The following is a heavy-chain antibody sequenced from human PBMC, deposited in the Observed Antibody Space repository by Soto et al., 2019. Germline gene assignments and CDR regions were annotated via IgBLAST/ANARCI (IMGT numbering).Heavy chain of an antibody. V-gene: IGHV3-30*18. CDR3: AKDMSTSSWYGSYGMDV. Sequence: QVQLVESGGGVVQPGRSLRLSCAASGFTFSSYGMHWVRQAPGKGLEWVAVISYDGSNKYYADSVKGRFPISRDNSKNAVNRAMNSLQAEGTAVYYCAKDMSTSSWYGSYGMDVWGQGTTVTVS. J-gene: IGHJ6*02. CDR2: ISYDGSNK. CDR1: GFTFSSYG. D-gene: IGHD6-13*01.